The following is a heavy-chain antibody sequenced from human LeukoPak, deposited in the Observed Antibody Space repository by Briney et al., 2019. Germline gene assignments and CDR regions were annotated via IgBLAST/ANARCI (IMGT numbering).Heavy chain of an antibody. J-gene: IGHJ4*02. CDR1: GGSMSRKY. Sequence: SQTLSFTRTVTGGSMSRKYWSWIRQPAGKRLEWIGRIYSAGDTKYNPSLKSRVTMSVDTSKNQFSLRLNSVTAADTAMYYCAKQEDYYDGSGYFDCWGQGTLVTVSS. CDR2: IYSAGDT. D-gene: IGHD3-22*01. V-gene: IGHV4-4*07. CDR3: AKQEDYYDGSGYFDC.